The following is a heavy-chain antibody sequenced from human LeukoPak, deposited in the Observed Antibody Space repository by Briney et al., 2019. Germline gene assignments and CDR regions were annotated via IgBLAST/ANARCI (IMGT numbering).Heavy chain of an antibody. CDR2: ITPNSGDT. J-gene: IGHJ4*02. CDR1: GYTFTGYH. CDR3: ARDSSWFGGSDY. Sequence: ASVKVSCKASGYTFTGYHIHWVRQAPGQGLEWMGRITPNSGDTGYAQNFQDRVTMTRDTSINTAYMELSRLRSDDTAVYYCARDSSWFGGSDYWGQGTLVTVSS. D-gene: IGHD3-10*01. V-gene: IGHV1-2*02.